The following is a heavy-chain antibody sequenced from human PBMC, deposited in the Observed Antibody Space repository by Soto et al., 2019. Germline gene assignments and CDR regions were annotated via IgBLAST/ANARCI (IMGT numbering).Heavy chain of an antibody. D-gene: IGHD3-22*01. CDR1: GGTFSSYT. CDR3: ARHSHDYDGTPFDY. CDR2: IYPGGVNI. V-gene: IGHV1-46*01. Sequence: GASVKVSCKASGGTFSSYTISWVRQAPGQGLEWMGTIYPGGVNIGYAQKFKGRVTMTKDTSTSTVYMELNSLTSEDTAVYYCARHSHDYDGTPFDYWVQGTPVTVSS. J-gene: IGHJ4*02.